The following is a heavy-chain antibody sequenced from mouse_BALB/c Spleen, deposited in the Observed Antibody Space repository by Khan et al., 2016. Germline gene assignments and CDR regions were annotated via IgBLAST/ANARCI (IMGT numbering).Heavy chain of an antibody. J-gene: IGHJ3*01. CDR2: INYSGIT. V-gene: IGHV3-2*02. CDR1: GYSITSDYA. Sequence: EVQLQESGPGLVKPSQSLSLTCTVTGYSITSDYARNWIRPFPGNKLERMGYINYSGITTYNPSLNSRISVTRDTSKNQFFLQLNAVAAEDTASYYGAAYDGYYSAWFAYWGQGTLVTVSA. CDR3: AAYDGYYSAWFAY. D-gene: IGHD2-3*01.